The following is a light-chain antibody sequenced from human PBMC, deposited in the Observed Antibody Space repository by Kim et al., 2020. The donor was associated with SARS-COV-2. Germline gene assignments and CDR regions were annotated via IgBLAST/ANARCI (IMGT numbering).Light chain of an antibody. CDR2: KDT. Sequence: SYELTQASSLSVSTGQTAWITCSGDVLAKKYARWFQQKPGQAPVMVVYKDTERPSGIPERFSGSSSGTTVTLTISGAQVEDEADYYCYSATDNNLGVFGGGTKLTVL. J-gene: IGLJ3*02. CDR1: VLAKKY. V-gene: IGLV3-27*01. CDR3: YSATDNNLGV.